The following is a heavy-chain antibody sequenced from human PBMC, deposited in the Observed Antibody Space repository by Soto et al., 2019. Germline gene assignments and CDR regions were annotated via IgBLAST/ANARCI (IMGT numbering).Heavy chain of an antibody. CDR3: AKALTLSSWFDP. Sequence: GGSLRLSCAASGFTFDDYAMHWVRQAPGKGLEWVSGISWNSGSIGYADSVKGRFTISRDNAKNSLYLQMNSLRAEDTALYYCAKALTLSSWFDPWGQGTLVTVSS. D-gene: IGHD3-16*01. CDR1: GFTFDDYA. J-gene: IGHJ5*02. CDR2: ISWNSGSI. V-gene: IGHV3-9*01.